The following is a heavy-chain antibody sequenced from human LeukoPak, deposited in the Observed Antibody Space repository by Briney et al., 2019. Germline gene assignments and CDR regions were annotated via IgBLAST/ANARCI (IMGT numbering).Heavy chain of an antibody. J-gene: IGHJ5*02. Sequence: SETLSLTCTVSGDSITSISSYYWSWIRQPPGKGLEWIGLIYYSGTTNYNPSLRSRVTISLDTSNNQCSLKLTSVTAADTTVYYCARQFDPWGQGTLVTVSS. CDR1: GDSITSISSYY. V-gene: IGHV4-59*08. CDR2: IYYSGTT. CDR3: ARQFDP.